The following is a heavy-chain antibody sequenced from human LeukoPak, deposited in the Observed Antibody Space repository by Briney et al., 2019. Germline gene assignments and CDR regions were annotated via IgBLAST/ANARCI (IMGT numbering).Heavy chain of an antibody. CDR3: ARVGYSYAIDY. J-gene: IGHJ4*02. V-gene: IGHV4-59*12. CDR1: GGSISSYY. CDR2: IYHGGNT. Sequence: SETLSLTCTVSGGSISSYYWSWIRQPPGKGLEWIGEIYHGGNTNYNPSLESRVTISVDRSKNQLSLKLSSVTAADTAVYYCARVGYSYAIDYWGQGSLVTVSS. D-gene: IGHD5-18*01.